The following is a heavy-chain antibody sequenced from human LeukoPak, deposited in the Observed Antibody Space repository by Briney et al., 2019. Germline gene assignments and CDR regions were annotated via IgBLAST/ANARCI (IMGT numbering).Heavy chain of an antibody. CDR1: GGAFSGYY. J-gene: IGHJ4*02. Sequence: SETLSLTCAVYGGAFSGYYWSWIRQPPGKGLEGSGEINHSGDTKYNPSLKSPVSMSVDVSKDQFSLKLPSLTAADTAVYYCARGSRNYNNYEGADYWGQGTLVTVSS. V-gene: IGHV4-34*01. CDR3: ARGSRNYNNYEGADY. D-gene: IGHD4-11*01. CDR2: INHSGDT.